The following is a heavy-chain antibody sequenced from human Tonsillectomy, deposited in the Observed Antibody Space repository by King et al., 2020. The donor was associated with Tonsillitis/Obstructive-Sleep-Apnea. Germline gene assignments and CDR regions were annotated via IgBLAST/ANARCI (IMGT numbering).Heavy chain of an antibody. CDR3: AKDISRTGYYYYYMDV. CDR2: ISYDGSNK. Sequence: VQLVESGGGVVQPGRSLRLSCAASGFTFSSYGMHWVRQAPGKGLEWVAVISYDGSNKYYADSVKGRFTISRDNSKNKLYLQMNSLRAEDTAVYYCAKDISRTGYYYYYMDVWGKGTTITVSS. D-gene: IGHD1-14*01. J-gene: IGHJ6*03. V-gene: IGHV3-30*18. CDR1: GFTFSSYG.